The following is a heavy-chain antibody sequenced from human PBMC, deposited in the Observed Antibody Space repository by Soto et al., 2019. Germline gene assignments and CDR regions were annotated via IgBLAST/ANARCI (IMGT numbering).Heavy chain of an antibody. CDR2: IYWDDDK. CDR1: GLSLSTTGVG. V-gene: IGHV2-5*02. J-gene: IGHJ6*02. D-gene: IGHD2-21*02. CDR3: VQSRCGGDCLQSYSSHSYYGLDV. Sequence: QITLKESGPTLVKPTQTLTLTCTFSGLSLSTTGVGVGWIRQPPGKALEWLALIYWDDDKRYSPSLKSRLTITKDTSKNQVVITMTTMDPVATATYYCVQSRCGGDCLQSYSSHSYYGLDVWGQGTTVTVSS.